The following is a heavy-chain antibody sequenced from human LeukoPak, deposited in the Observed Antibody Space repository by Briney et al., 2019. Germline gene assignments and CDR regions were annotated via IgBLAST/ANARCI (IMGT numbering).Heavy chain of an antibody. CDR3: ARDLPLDWGAEGGAEYFQH. V-gene: IGHV1-46*01. CDR2: INPSGGST. J-gene: IGHJ1*01. Sequence: ASVKVSCKASGGTFSSYAISWVRQAPGQGLEWMGIINPSGGSTSYAQKFQGRVTMTRDTSTSTVYMELSSLRSEDTAVYYCARDLPLDWGAEGGAEYFQHWGQGTLVTVSS. D-gene: IGHD7-27*01. CDR1: GGTFSSYA.